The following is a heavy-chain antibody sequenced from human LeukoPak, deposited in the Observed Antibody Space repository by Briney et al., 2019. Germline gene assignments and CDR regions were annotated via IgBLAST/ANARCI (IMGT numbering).Heavy chain of an antibody. CDR1: GYTFTSYG. J-gene: IGHJ3*02. Sequence: ASVKVSCKASGYTFTSYGISWVRQAPGQGLEWMGWISAYNGNRNYAQKFQGRVSMTTDTSTSTAYVDLMSLRSDDTAVYYCARDLDRSGYYRSDALDIWGQGTLVTVSS. CDR2: ISAYNGNR. D-gene: IGHD3-22*01. CDR3: ARDLDRSGYYRSDALDI. V-gene: IGHV1-18*01.